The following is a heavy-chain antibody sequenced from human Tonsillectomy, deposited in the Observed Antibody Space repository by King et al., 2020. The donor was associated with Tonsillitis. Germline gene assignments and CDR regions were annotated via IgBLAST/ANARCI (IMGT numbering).Heavy chain of an antibody. CDR2: ISASGGTT. D-gene: IGHD2-15*01. CDR3: AKDGGSSSRHFDY. CDR1: GFTFSSYA. V-gene: IGHV3-23*04. J-gene: IGHJ4*02. Sequence: VQLVQSGGGLVQPGGSLRLSCAASGFTFSSYAMSWVRQAPGKGLEWVSVISASGGTTYYADSVKGRFSISRDNSKNTLYLQMNSLKAEDTAVYYCAKDGGSSSRHFDYCGQGTLVTVSS.